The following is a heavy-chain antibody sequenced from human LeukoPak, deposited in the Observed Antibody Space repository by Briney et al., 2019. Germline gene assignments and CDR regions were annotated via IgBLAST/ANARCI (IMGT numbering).Heavy chain of an antibody. Sequence: GASVKVSCKASGGTFSSYAISWVRQAPGQGLEWMGGIIPIFGTANYAQKFQGRVTITADESTGTAYMELSSLRSEDTAVYYCAREGYCSGGSCYSGVYWGQGTLVTVSS. J-gene: IGHJ4*02. D-gene: IGHD2-15*01. CDR3: AREGYCSGGSCYSGVY. V-gene: IGHV1-69*13. CDR1: GGTFSSYA. CDR2: IIPIFGTA.